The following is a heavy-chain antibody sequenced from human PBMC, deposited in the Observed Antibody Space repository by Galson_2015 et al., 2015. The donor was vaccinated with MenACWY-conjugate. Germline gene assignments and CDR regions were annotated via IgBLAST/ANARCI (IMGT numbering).Heavy chain of an antibody. CDR3: ARGLSVAAAVSPFAY. CDR1: GFTFSSFW. CDR2: MNSDGSST. D-gene: IGHD6-13*01. J-gene: IGHJ4*02. V-gene: IGHV3-74*01. Sequence: SLRLSCAASGFTFSSFWMHWVRQAPGKGLVWVSRMNSDGSSTSYADSVKGRFTISRDNAKNTLYLQMNSLRAEDTAVYYCARGLSVAAAVSPFAYWGQGTLVPVSS.